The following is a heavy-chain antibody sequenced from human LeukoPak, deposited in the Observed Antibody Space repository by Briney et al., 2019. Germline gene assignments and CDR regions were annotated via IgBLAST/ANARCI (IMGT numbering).Heavy chain of an antibody. D-gene: IGHD3-22*01. CDR1: GFTFDDYA. CDR3: AKDHYYYDSSGSFDY. Sequence: GRSLRLSCAASGFTFDDYAMHWVRQAPGKGLEWVSGISWNSGSIGYADSVKGRFTISRDNARNSLYLQTNSLRAEDTALYYCAKDHYYYDSSGSFDYWGQGTLVTVSS. CDR2: ISWNSGSI. J-gene: IGHJ4*02. V-gene: IGHV3-9*01.